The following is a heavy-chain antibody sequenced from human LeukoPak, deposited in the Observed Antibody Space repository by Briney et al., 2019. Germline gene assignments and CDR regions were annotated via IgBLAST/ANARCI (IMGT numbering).Heavy chain of an antibody. CDR1: GFTFSKYG. CDR2: IVFDASNK. V-gene: IGHV3-30*02. Sequence: SGGSLRLSCAASGFTFSKYGVHWVRQAPGKGLEWVAFIVFDASNKYYADSVKGRFTISRDNSRNTLYLQMNSLAPNDTAVYYCAKDQQQLVRGYFQHWGQGTLVTVSS. D-gene: IGHD6-13*01. CDR3: AKDQQQLVRGYFQH. J-gene: IGHJ1*01.